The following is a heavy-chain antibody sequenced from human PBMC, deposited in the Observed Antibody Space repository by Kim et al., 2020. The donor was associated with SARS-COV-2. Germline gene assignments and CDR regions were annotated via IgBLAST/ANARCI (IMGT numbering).Heavy chain of an antibody. CDR2: IYYSGST. J-gene: IGHJ4*02. D-gene: IGHD3-10*01. V-gene: IGHV4-59*08. Sequence: SETLSLTCTVSGGSISSYYWSWIRQPPGKGLEWIGYIYYSGSTNYNPSLKRRVTISVDTSKNQFSLKLSSVTAADTAVYYCARHYYGSGSAVDYFDYWGQGTLVTVSS. CDR1: GGSISSYY. CDR3: ARHYYGSGSAVDYFDY.